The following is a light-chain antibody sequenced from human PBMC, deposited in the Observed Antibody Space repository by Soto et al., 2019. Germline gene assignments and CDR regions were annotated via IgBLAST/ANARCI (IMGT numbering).Light chain of an antibody. CDR3: KKYTTRLLCP. CDR2: GAS. J-gene: IGKJ1*01. CDR1: QSVGSN. Sequence: IVVTRSPTTLSVSPGERATLSCRASQSVGSNLAWYQQKPDQAPRLLIYGASTRATGIPARFSGSGSGTEFTLNISSLHSAAFPVYHCKKYTTRLLCPFAQGTKVDIK. V-gene: IGKV3-15*01.